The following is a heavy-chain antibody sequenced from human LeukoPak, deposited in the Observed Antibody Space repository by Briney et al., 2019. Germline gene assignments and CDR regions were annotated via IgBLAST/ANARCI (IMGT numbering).Heavy chain of an antibody. CDR1: GGSFSGYY. J-gene: IGHJ6*02. CDR3: ARGEFHCSSTSCYYYGMDV. V-gene: IGHV4-34*01. D-gene: IGHD2-2*01. Sequence: SETLSLTCAVYGGSFSGYYWSWIRQSPGKGLEWIGEINHSGSTNYNPSLKSRVTISVDTSKNQFSLKLSSVTAADTAVYYCARGEFHCSSTSCYYYGMDVWGQGTTVTVSS. CDR2: INHSGST.